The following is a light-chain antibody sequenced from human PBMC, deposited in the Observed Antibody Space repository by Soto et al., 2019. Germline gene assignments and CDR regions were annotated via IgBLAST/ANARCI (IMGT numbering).Light chain of an antibody. CDR3: QQRSDWPLT. CDR2: DTS. J-gene: IGKJ4*01. V-gene: IGKV3-11*01. CDR1: QSVGSF. Sequence: EIVLTQSPATLSLSPGERATLSCRCSQSVGSFLAWYQQKHGQAPRLLIYDTSIRANGIPARFSGSGSGTDFTLTISSLEPEDFAVYYCQQRSDWPLTFGGGTKVDI.